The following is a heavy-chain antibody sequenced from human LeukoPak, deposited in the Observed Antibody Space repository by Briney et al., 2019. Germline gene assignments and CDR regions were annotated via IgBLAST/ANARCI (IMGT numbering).Heavy chain of an antibody. V-gene: IGHV4-39*07. CDR3: ARDPQPIYGDYEDY. J-gene: IGHJ4*02. CDR2: IYYSGST. CDR1: GGSISSSSYY. Sequence: PSETLSLTCTVSGGSISSSSYYWGWIRQPPGKGLEWIGSIYYSGSTYYNPSLKSRVTISVDTSKNQFSLKLSSVTAADTAVYYCARDPQPIYGDYEDYWGQGTLVTVSS. D-gene: IGHD4-17*01.